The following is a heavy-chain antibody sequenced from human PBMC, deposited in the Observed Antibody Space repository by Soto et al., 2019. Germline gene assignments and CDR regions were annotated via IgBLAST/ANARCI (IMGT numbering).Heavy chain of an antibody. D-gene: IGHD2-21*02. V-gene: IGHV3-15*01. Sequence: EVQLVESGGGLVKPGGSLRLSCAASGFTFSNVWMNWVRQAPGKGLEWVGHIKRKTDGGTTDYAAPVKGRFTISRDDSGDTLYLQMNSLKTEGTAVYYCTTGGLVVTAIWDWGQGTLVTVSP. CDR3: TTGGLVVTAIWD. J-gene: IGHJ4*02. CDR2: IKRKTDGGTT. CDR1: GFTFSNVW.